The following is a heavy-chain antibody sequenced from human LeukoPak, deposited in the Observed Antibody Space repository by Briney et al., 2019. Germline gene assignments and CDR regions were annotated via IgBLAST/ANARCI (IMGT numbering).Heavy chain of an antibody. CDR2: IYYSGST. J-gene: IGHJ4*02. CDR1: GGSISSYY. V-gene: IGHV4-59*01. CDR3: AREGGRLYCSGGSCYFDY. Sequence: PSETLSLTCTVSGGSISSYYWSWIRQPPGKGLEWIGYIYYSGSTNYNPSLKSRVTISVDTSKNQFSLKLSSVTAADTAVYYCAREGGRLYCSGGSCYFDYWGQGTLVTVSS. D-gene: IGHD2-15*01.